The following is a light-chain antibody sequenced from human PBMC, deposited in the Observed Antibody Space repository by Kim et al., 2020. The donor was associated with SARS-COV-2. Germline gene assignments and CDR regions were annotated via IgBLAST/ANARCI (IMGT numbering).Light chain of an antibody. CDR2: NTK. Sequence: QRVTTSYTWTSSNIGAEFMVTWYSHLPGTPPKLPIFNTKERPSGVPDLFSGSIAGASASLAITGLQAGDEADYYCLSYDSNLSECVFGGGTQLTVL. J-gene: IGLJ2*01. CDR3: LSYDSNLSECV. V-gene: IGLV1-40*03. CDR1: SSNIGAEFM.